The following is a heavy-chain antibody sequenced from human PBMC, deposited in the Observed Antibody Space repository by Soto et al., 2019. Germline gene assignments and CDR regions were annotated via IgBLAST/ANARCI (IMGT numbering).Heavy chain of an antibody. CDR3: ARLPHHIGRECYFDF. D-gene: IGHD3-10*01. J-gene: IGHJ4*02. CDR2: VHYYGST. CDR1: GDSISSTNYY. Sequence: SETLSLTCTVSGDSISSTNYYWGWIRQPPGKGLEWIGIVHYYGSTYYNPSLKSRLTISVDTSQVSLKLTSVTAADTALYYCARLPHHIGRECYFDFWRRGSLVTAS. V-gene: IGHV4-39*01.